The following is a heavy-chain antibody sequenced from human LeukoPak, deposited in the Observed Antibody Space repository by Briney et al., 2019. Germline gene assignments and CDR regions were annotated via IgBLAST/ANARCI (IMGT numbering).Heavy chain of an antibody. D-gene: IGHD6-6*01. V-gene: IGHV3-74*01. CDR3: ARGVSGGFDI. CDR1: GXTFSNYA. CDR2: INGDGSRT. Sequence: GGSLRLSCAASGXTFSNYAMSWVRQAPGKGLVWDSYINGDGSRTSDADSVKGRFTISRDNAKNTLYLQMNSLRAEDTAVYYCARGVSGGFDIRGQGTMVTVSS. J-gene: IGHJ3*02.